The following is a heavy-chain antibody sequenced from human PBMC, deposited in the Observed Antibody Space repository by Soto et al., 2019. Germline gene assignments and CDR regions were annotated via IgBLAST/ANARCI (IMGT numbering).Heavy chain of an antibody. Sequence: EVQLVESGGGLVQPGGSLRLSCAASGFGFSSYWLHWVRQVPGKGLVWVSRIRSDGGDTNYADSVKGRFTISRDNAKNTVYLKMNSLGAEDTAVYYCARDLVAGSGSLGHWGQGTLVTVSS. J-gene: IGHJ4*02. CDR3: ARDLVAGSGSLGH. CDR2: IRSDGGDT. CDR1: GFGFSSYW. V-gene: IGHV3-74*01. D-gene: IGHD3-10*01.